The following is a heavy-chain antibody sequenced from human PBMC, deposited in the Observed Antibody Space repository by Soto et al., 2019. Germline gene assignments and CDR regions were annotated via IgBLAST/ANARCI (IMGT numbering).Heavy chain of an antibody. CDR3: ARDLDYYGSGSHYYYGMDV. CDR1: GGTFSRYA. J-gene: IGHJ6*02. D-gene: IGHD3-10*01. Sequence: SVKVSCKASGGTFSRYAFSWVRQAPGQGLEWMGGIVPIYGTRGFAQKFQGRLTITADEPTRTAYMELSSLRSEDTAVYYCARDLDYYGSGSHYYYGMDVWGQGTTVTVSS. V-gene: IGHV1-69*13. CDR2: IVPIYGTR.